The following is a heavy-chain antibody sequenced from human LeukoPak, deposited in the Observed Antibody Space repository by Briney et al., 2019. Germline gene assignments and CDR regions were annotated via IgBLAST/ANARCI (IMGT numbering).Heavy chain of an antibody. V-gene: IGHV4-30-4*01. Sequence: PSQTLSLTCTVSGGSISSGDYYWRWLRPPPGTGLEWIGYIYYSGSTYYTPSLKSRVTISVDTSKNQFSLKLSSVTAADTAVYYWAREGYGDYQPEDAFDIWGQGTMVTVSS. J-gene: IGHJ3*02. D-gene: IGHD4-17*01. CDR1: GGSISSGDYY. CDR2: IYYSGST. CDR3: AREGYGDYQPEDAFDI.